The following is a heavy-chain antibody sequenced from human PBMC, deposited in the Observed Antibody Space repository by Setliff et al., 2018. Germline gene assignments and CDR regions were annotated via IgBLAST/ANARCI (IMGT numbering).Heavy chain of an antibody. V-gene: IGHV4-59*08. D-gene: IGHD3-16*01. Sequence: SETLSLTCTASGGSITNFYWNWIRQSPGKGLEWIGYIYSSGITNYNPSLKSRLTMSVDTSKNQFSLHLSSMTAADTAVYYCARLPNYVWGSPVDYWGQGTLVTVSS. CDR1: GGSITNFY. J-gene: IGHJ4*02. CDR3: ARLPNYVWGSPVDY. CDR2: IYSSGIT.